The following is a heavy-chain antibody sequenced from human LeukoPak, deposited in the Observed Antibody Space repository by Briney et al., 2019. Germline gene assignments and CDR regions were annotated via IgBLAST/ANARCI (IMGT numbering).Heavy chain of an antibody. V-gene: IGHV3-9*01. D-gene: IGHD3-10*01. CDR1: GFTFSSYA. CDR2: ISWNSGSI. CDR3: AKTTNYYGSRGGGCYYYGMDV. J-gene: IGHJ6*02. Sequence: PGGSLRLSCAASGFTFSSYAMSWVRQAPGKGLEWVSGISWNSGSIGYADSVKGRFTISRDNAKNSLYLQMNSLRAEDTALYYCAKTTNYYGSRGGGCYYYGMDVWGQGTTVTVSS.